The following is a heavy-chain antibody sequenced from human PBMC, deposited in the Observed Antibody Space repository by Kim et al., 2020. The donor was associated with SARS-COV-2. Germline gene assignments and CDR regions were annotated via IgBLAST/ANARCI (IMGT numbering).Heavy chain of an antibody. CDR3: ARDSPGGYSYGYATRGMDV. J-gene: IGHJ6*02. D-gene: IGHD5-18*01. Sequence: ASVKVSCKASGYTFTGYYMHWVRQAPGQGLEWMGWINPNSGGTNYAQKFQGRVTMTRDTSISTAYMELSRLRSDDTAVYYCARDSPGGYSYGYATRGMDVWGQGTTVTVSS. CDR1: GYTFTGYY. V-gene: IGHV1-2*02. CDR2: INPNSGGT.